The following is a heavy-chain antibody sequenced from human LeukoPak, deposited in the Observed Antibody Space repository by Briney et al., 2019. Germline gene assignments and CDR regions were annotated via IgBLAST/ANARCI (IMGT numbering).Heavy chain of an antibody. V-gene: IGHV5-51*01. CDR2: IYPGDSDT. Sequence: GESLKISCKGSGYGFANYWIGWVRQMPGKGLEWMGIIYPGDSDTRYSPSFQGQVTISADKSISTAYLQWSSLKASDTAMYYCARLDYYDSSGYPDYWGQGTLVTVSS. J-gene: IGHJ4*02. CDR1: GYGFANYW. D-gene: IGHD3-22*01. CDR3: ARLDYYDSSGYPDY.